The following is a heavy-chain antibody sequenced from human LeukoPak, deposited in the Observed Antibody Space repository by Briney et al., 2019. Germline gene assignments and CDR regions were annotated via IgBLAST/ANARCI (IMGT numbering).Heavy chain of an antibody. CDR3: GKDPNGDYIGAFDF. V-gene: IGHV3-23*01. D-gene: IGHD4-17*01. CDR2: IRGSGGDI. CDR1: GLAFRNYA. J-gene: IGHJ3*01. Sequence: GGSLRLSCVASGLAFRNYARTWVRQAPGKGLEWFSVIRGSGGDIRYADSVKGRFTISRDNSVNTLYLQMNSLRAEDTAVYYCGKDPNGDYIGAFDFWGQGTMVTVSS.